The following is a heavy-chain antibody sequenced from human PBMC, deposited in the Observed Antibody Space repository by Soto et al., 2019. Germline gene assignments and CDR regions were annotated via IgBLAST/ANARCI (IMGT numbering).Heavy chain of an antibody. CDR2: IYYSGST. D-gene: IGHD6-19*01. Sequence: SETLSLTCTVSGGSISSSSYYWGWIRQPPGKGLEWIGSIYYSGSTYYNPSLKSRVTISVDTSKNQFSLKLSSVTAADTAVYYFERHMDAAVAGTTTFDYWGQGTLVTVSS. CDR1: GGSISSSSYY. V-gene: IGHV4-39*01. CDR3: ERHMDAAVAGTTTFDY. J-gene: IGHJ4*02.